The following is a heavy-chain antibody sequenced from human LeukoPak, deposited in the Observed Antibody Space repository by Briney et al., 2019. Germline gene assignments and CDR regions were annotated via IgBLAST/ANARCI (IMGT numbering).Heavy chain of an antibody. Sequence: GRSLRLSCAASGFTFDDYAMHWVRQAAGKGLEWVAGISWNSGSIVYADSVKDRFTIARDNAKNSLYLQMNSLRAEDTALYYCAKGRGLGSFDYWGQGTLVTVSS. CDR1: GFTFDDYA. CDR3: AKGRGLGSFDY. V-gene: IGHV3-9*01. D-gene: IGHD6-19*01. CDR2: ISWNSGSI. J-gene: IGHJ4*02.